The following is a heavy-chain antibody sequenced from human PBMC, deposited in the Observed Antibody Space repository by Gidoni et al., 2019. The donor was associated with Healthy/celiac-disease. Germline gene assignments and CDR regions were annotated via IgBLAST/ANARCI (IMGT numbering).Heavy chain of an antibody. CDR3: ARDRAGFDY. V-gene: IGHV3-33*01. D-gene: IGHD6-19*01. CDR2: IWDDGSNK. CDR1: GFTFSSYG. J-gene: IGHJ4*02. Sequence: QVQLVESGGGVVQPGRSLRLSCAASGFTFSSYGMHWVRQAPGKGLEWVAVIWDDGSNKYYADSVKGRFTISRDNSKNTLYLQMNSLRAEDTAVYYCARDRAGFDYWGQGTLVTVSS.